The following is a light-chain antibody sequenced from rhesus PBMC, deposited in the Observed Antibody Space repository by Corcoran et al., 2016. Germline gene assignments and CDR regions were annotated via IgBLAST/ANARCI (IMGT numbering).Light chain of an antibody. CDR1: QNIYSN. V-gene: IGKV1S12*01. CDR3: QPYYENPLT. Sequence: DIQMTQSPSALSASVGDRVTISCRASQNIYSNLAWYQQKPGKAPKLLIYAASSLHTGIPSRFSGSGSGTDFPLTIRSLQPEDSAAYYCQPYYENPLTFGGGTKVELK. J-gene: IGKJ4*01. CDR2: AAS.